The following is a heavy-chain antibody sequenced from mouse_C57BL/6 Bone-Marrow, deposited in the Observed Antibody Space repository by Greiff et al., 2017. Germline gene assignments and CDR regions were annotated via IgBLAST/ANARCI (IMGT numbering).Heavy chain of an antibody. D-gene: IGHD1-1*01. J-gene: IGHJ2*01. CDR2: IYPRSGKT. Sequence: VKVVESGAELARPGASVKLSCKASGYTFTSYGISWVKQRTGQGLEWIGEIYPRSGKTYYNEKFKGKATLTADKSTSTAYMELRSLTSEDSAVYFCARTGYYGSSQYYFDYWGQGTTLTVSS. V-gene: IGHV1-81*01. CDR3: ARTGYYGSSQYYFDY. CDR1: GYTFTSYG.